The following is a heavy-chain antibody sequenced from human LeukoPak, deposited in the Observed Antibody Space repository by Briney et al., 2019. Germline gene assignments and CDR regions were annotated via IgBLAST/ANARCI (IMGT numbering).Heavy chain of an antibody. CDR3: ARDYYGSGSCLDY. V-gene: IGHV4-4*02. CDR1: GGSISSSNW. D-gene: IGHD3-10*01. J-gene: IGHJ4*02. Sequence: SGTLSLTCAVSGGSISSSNWWSWVRQPPGKGLDWIGEIYHSGSTNYNPSLKSRVTISVDKSKNQFSLKLSSVTAADTAVYYCARDYYGSGSCLDYWGQGTLVTVSS. CDR2: IYHSGST.